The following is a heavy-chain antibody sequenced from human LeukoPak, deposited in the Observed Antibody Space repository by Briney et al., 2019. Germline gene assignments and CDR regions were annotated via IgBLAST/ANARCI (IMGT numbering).Heavy chain of an antibody. D-gene: IGHD6-13*01. J-gene: IGHJ4*02. CDR1: GGSISSSNW. CDR3: ARALRIAAAGGLSE. V-gene: IGHV4-4*02. Sequence: SETLSLTCAVSGGSISSSNWWSWVRQPPGKGLEWIGEIYHSGSTNYNPSLKSRVTISVDKSKNQFSLKLSSVTAADTAVYYCARALRIAAAGGLSEWGQGTLVTVSS. CDR2: IYHSGST.